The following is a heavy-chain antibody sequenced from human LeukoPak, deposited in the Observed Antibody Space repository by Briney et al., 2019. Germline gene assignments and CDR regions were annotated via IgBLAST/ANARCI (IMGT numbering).Heavy chain of an antibody. CDR1: GGSISSHY. CDR2: IYYSGST. D-gene: IGHD4-17*01. CDR3: ARDYGDYVGAFDI. V-gene: IGHV4-59*11. J-gene: IGHJ3*02. Sequence: SETLSLTCTVSGGSISSHYSSWIRQPPGKGLEWIGGIYYSGSTNYNPSLKSRVTISVDTSKNQFSLKLGSVTAADTAAFYCARDYGDYVGAFDIWGQGTMVTVSS.